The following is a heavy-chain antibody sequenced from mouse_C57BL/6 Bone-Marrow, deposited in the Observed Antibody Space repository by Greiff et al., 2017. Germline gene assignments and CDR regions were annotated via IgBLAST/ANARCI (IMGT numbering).Heavy chain of an antibody. CDR2: IHPSSGST. CDR3: AKGSANRAVIVDY. J-gene: IGHJ4*01. V-gene: IGHV1-64*01. D-gene: IGHD3-1*01. Sequence: QVQLQQPGAELVKPGASVKMSCKASGYTFTSYWMHWVKQRPGQGLEWIGMIHPSSGSTNYNEKFKSKATLTVDNSSSPASMHLSSLTSEDSAVYDGAKGSANRAVIVDYWGQGTSVTVSS. CDR1: GYTFTSYW.